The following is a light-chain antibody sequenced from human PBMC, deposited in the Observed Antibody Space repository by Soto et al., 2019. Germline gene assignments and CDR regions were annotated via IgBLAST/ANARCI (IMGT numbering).Light chain of an antibody. CDR1: SSNIGAGYD. V-gene: IGLV1-40*01. CDR2: ANT. CDR3: QSYDNSLSGWV. J-gene: IGLJ3*02. Sequence: QSVLTQPPSVSGAPGQRVTISCTGSSSNIGAGYDVHWYQQLPGTTPKLVIYANTNRPSGVPDRFSGSNSGTSASLAITGLQAEDEADYYCQSYDNSLSGWVFGGGTKLNVL.